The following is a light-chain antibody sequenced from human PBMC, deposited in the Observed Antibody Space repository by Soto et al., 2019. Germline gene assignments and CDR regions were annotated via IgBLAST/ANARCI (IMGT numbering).Light chain of an antibody. CDR2: ATS. CDR3: QQYYAHPPP. V-gene: IGKV1-8*01. CDR1: QGIDTY. Sequence: AILMTQSPSSFSASVGDRVTITCRASQGIDTYLAWYQQKPGKAPRLLMYATSVLESGVPSRFSGSGSGTDYTLTISSLQSEDFATYYCQQYYAHPPPFGQGTKLDMK. J-gene: IGKJ2*01.